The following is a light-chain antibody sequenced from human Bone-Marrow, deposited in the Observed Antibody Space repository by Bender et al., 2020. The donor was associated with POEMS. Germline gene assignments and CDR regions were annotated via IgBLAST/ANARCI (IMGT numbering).Light chain of an antibody. V-gene: IGLV2-14*03. CDR3: CSFVGSSTWV. CDR2: DVS. Sequence: QSALTQPASVSGSPGQSITISCTGTRSDVGRYNYVSWYQQHPGKAPKLLISDVSNRPSGVSTRFSGSKSGNTASLTISGLRAEDEADYHCCSFVGSSTWVFGGGTKLTVL. CDR1: RSDVGRYNY. J-gene: IGLJ3*02.